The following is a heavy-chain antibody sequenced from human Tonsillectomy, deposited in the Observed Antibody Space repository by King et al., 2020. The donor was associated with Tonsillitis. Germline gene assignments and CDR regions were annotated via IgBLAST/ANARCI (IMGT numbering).Heavy chain of an antibody. D-gene: IGHD5-24*01. J-gene: IGHJ5*02. Sequence: VQLVESGGGVVQPGRSLRLSCAASGLTFSSHGFHWVRQAPGKGLEWVAFIWSDGSSVYYADSVRGRFTISRDNSKNTLDLQMNSLRAEDTAVYYLARERETRWFDPWGQGTLVTVSS. V-gene: IGHV3-33*01. CDR3: ARERETRWFDP. CDR2: IWSDGSSV. CDR1: GLTFSSHG.